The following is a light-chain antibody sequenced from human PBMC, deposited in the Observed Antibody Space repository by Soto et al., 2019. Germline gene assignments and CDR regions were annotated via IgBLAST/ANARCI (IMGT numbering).Light chain of an antibody. CDR1: QSLLHSNGYNY. Sequence: DIVMTQSPLSLSVTPGEPASISCRSSQSLLHSNGYNYLDWYLQKPGQSPQLLIYLGSNRASGVPDRFSGSGSGTDFTLKINRVEADDVGVYYCMQALDTRTFGQGTKVEIK. CDR2: LGS. V-gene: IGKV2-28*01. CDR3: MQALDTRT. J-gene: IGKJ1*01.